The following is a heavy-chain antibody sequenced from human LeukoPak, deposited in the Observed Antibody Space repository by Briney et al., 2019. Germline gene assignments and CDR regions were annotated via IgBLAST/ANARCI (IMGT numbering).Heavy chain of an antibody. Sequence: ASVKVSCKASGYTFTGYYMHWVRQAPGQGLEWMGWINPNSGGTNYAQKFQGRVTMTRDTSISTAYMELSRLRSDDTAVYCCARGIIFGVVIRWFDPWGQGTLVTVSS. CDR1: GYTFTGYY. V-gene: IGHV1-2*02. CDR2: INPNSGGT. D-gene: IGHD3-3*02. CDR3: ARGIIFGVVIRWFDP. J-gene: IGHJ5*02.